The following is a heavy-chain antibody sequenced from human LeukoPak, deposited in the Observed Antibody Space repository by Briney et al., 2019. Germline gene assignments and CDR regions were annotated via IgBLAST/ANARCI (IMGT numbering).Heavy chain of an antibody. CDR3: ARSTAMDQYYFDY. V-gene: IGHV1-46*01. Sequence: ASVKVSCKASRYTFTSYYMHWVRQAPGQGLEWMGIINPSGGSTSYAQKFQGRVTMTRDTSTSTVYMEPSSLRSEDTAVYYCARSTAMDQYYFDYWGQGTLVTVSS. J-gene: IGHJ4*02. CDR1: RYTFTSYY. CDR2: INPSGGST. D-gene: IGHD5-18*01.